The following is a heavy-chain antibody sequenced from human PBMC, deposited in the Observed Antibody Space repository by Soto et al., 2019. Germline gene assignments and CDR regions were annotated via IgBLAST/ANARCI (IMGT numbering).Heavy chain of an antibody. Sequence: QVQLVESGGGLVKPGGSLRLSCAASGFTFSDYYMSWIRQAPGKGLGWVSHISGSGSTIYFADSVKGRFTISRDNAKNSLYLQMNSLRAEDTAVYYCARDCSSSSCYGYFQHWGQGTRVTVSS. V-gene: IGHV3-11*01. CDR1: GFTFSDYY. J-gene: IGHJ1*01. D-gene: IGHD2-2*01. CDR2: ISGSGSTI. CDR3: ARDCSSSSCYGYFQH.